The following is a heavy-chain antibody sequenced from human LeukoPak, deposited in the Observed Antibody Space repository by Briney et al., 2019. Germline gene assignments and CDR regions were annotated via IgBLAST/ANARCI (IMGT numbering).Heavy chain of an antibody. CDR3: AKRLARGGVYYFDS. Sequence: GESLKISCKGSGYSFTSYWIGWVRPMPGKGLEWMGIIYPDGSDTRYSPSFEGQVTISADKSISTAYLHWSSLRASDTAMYYCAKRLARGGVYYFDSWGQGTLVTVSS. CDR2: IYPDGSDT. V-gene: IGHV5-51*01. CDR1: GYSFTSYW. J-gene: IGHJ4*02. D-gene: IGHD2-8*02.